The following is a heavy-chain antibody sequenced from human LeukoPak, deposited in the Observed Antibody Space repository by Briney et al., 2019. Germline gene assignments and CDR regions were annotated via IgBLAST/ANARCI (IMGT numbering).Heavy chain of an antibody. CDR1: GGSISSSSYY. CDR2: IYYSGST. J-gene: IGHJ5*02. V-gene: IGHV4-39*07. CDR3: ARDRYYYGSGSCQWFDP. D-gene: IGHD3-10*01. Sequence: SETLSLTCTVSGGSISSSSYYWGWIRQPPGKGLEWIGSIYYSGSTYYNPSLKSRVTISVDTSKNQFSLKLSSVTAADTAVYYCARDRYYYGSGSCQWFDPWGQGTLVTVSS.